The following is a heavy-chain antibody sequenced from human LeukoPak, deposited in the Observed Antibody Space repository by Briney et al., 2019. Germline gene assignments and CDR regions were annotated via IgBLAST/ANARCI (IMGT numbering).Heavy chain of an antibody. V-gene: IGHV3-33*01. CDR1: GFTFSSYG. D-gene: IGHD4-11*01. CDR3: AREPTADFYYYYYGMDV. J-gene: IGHJ6*02. CDR2: IWYDGSNK. Sequence: GGSLRPSCAAAGFTFSSYGMHWVRQAPGKGLEWVAVIWYDGSNKYYADSGKGRFTISTDNSKNTLYLQMNSLRAEDTAVYYCAREPTADFYYYYYGMDVWGQGTTVTVSS.